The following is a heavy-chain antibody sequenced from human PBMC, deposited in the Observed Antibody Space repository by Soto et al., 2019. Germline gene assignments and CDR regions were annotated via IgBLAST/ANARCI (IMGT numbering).Heavy chain of an antibody. D-gene: IGHD3-22*01. J-gene: IGHJ4*02. CDR1: GYTFTAYG. V-gene: IGHV1-18*01. CDR3: ARELNTDPSAYYSFAY. CDR2: VSTNNADT. Sequence: ASVKVSCKTSGYTFTAYGLAWLRQAPGQRPEWMGWVSTNNADTNYAQKFQGRVTMTTETSTRTTYMELRSLGSDDTAVYYCARELNTDPSAYYSFAYWGQGTLVTVS.